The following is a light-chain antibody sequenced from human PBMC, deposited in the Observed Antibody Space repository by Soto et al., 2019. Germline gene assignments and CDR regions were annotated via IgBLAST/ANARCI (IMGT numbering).Light chain of an antibody. V-gene: IGKV3-20*01. CDR2: GAS. J-gene: IGKJ2*01. Sequence: EIVLTQSPGPLSLSPGERATLSCRASQSVTSDFLAWYQQKPGQAPRLLIYGASSRAAGVPDRFTGSGSGTHVTLTVTRLEPEDFALYYCQVYGRPPLMYTFGQGTKLGVK. CDR1: QSVTSDF. CDR3: QVYGRPPLMYT.